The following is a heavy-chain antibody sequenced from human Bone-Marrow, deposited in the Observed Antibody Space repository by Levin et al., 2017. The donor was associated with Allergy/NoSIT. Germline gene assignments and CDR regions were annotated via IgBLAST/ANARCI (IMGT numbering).Heavy chain of an antibody. CDR2: VKQDGSEK. V-gene: IGHV3-7*01. Sequence: GGSLRLSCAASGFTFSAYWMSWVRQAPGKGLEWVANVKQDGSEKYYVDSVKGRFTISRDNAYNLLSLQMNTLRAEDTAVYYCAAHPYSGSYPVDYWGQGTLVTVSS. J-gene: IGHJ4*02. D-gene: IGHD1-26*01. CDR3: AAHPYSGSYPVDY. CDR1: GFTFSAYW.